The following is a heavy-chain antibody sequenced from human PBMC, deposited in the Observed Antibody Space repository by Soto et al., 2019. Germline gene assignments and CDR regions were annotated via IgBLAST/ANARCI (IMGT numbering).Heavy chain of an antibody. V-gene: IGHV1-69*06. CDR3: ARADYSKGKYYYGMDV. CDR2: IIPIFGTA. Sequence: ASVKVSCKASGGTFSSYAISWVRQAPGQGLEWMGGIIPIFGTANYAQKFQGRVTITADKSTSTAYMELSSLRSEDTAVYYCARADYSKGKYYYGMDVWGQGTTVTVSS. J-gene: IGHJ6*02. CDR1: GGTFSSYA. D-gene: IGHD4-4*01.